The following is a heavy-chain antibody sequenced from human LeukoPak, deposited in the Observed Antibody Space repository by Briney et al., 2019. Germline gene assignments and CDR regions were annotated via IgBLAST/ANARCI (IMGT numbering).Heavy chain of an antibody. CDR2: ILAGGSNV. V-gene: IGHV3-33*08. D-gene: IGHD1/OR15-1a*01. Sequence: GGSLRLSCAASGFTFSSYGMHWVRQAPGKGLEWVALILAGGSNVYYVDSVKGRFTISRDNSKNTLYLQMDSLRAEDTAVYYCARDLKKGTYFDYWGQGTLVTVSS. CDR3: ARDLKKGTYFDY. J-gene: IGHJ4*02. CDR1: GFTFSSYG.